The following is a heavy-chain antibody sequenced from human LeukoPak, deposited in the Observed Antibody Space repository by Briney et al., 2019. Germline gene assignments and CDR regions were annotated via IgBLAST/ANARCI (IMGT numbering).Heavy chain of an antibody. J-gene: IGHJ3*02. V-gene: IGHV7-4-1*02. CDR3: ARDLPPDYYGSGSYYMQSAPNAFDI. Sequence: ASVKVSCKASGYTFTSYAMNWVRQAPGQGLEWMGWINTNTGNPTYAQGFTGRFVFSLDTSVSTAYLQISSLKAEDTAVYYCARDLPPDYYGSGSYYMQSAPNAFDIWGQGTMVTVSS. CDR1: GYTFTSYA. CDR2: INTNTGNP. D-gene: IGHD3-10*01.